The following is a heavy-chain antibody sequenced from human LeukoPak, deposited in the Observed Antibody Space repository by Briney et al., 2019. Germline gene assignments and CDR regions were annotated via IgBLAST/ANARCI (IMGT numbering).Heavy chain of an antibody. Sequence: AGGSLRLSCAASGFTFSSYSMNWVRQAPGKGLEWVSSISSSSSYIYYADSVKGRFTISRDNADNSMYLQMNSLRAEDTAVYYCGRVIAGAIDYWGQGTLVTVSS. J-gene: IGHJ4*02. CDR2: ISSSSSYI. CDR1: GFTFSSYS. D-gene: IGHD6-13*01. CDR3: GRVIAGAIDY. V-gene: IGHV3-21*01.